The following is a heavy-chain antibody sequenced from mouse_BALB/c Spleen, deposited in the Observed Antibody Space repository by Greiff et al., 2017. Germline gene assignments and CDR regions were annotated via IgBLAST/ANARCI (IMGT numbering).Heavy chain of an antibody. D-gene: IGHD2-2*01. J-gene: IGHJ4*01. CDR1: GFTFSSYT. CDR3: TRGGYDEYAMDN. Sequence: EVMLVESGGGLVKPGGSLKLSCAASGFTFSSYTMSWVRQTPGKRLEWVATISSGGSYTYYPDSVKGRFTISRDNAKNTLYLQMSSLKSEDTAMYYCTRGGYDEYAMDNWGQGTSVTVSS. CDR2: ISSGGSYT. V-gene: IGHV5-6-4*01.